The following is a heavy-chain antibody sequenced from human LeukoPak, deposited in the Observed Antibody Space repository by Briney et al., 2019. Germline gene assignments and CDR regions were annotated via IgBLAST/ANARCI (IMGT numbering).Heavy chain of an antibody. Sequence: SETLSLTCTVSGGSISSYYWSWIRQPAGKGLEWIGRIYTSGSTNYNPSLKSRVTISVDTSKNQFSLKLSSVTAADTAVYYCASHHRNYDILTGYYHGAFDIWGQGTMATVSS. D-gene: IGHD3-9*01. CDR3: ASHHRNYDILTGYYHGAFDI. J-gene: IGHJ3*02. V-gene: IGHV4-4*07. CDR1: GGSISSYY. CDR2: IYTSGST.